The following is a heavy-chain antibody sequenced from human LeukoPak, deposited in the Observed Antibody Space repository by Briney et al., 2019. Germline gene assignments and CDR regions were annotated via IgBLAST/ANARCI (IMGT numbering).Heavy chain of an antibody. Sequence: ASVKVSCKASGYTFTGYYMHWVRQAPGQGLEWMGWINPNSGGTNYAQKFQGRVTMTRDTSISTAYMELSRLRSDDTAVYYCARAPYDYVWGSYRRGFDYWGQGTLVTVSS. J-gene: IGHJ4*02. V-gene: IGHV1-2*02. CDR3: ARAPYDYVWGSYRRGFDY. CDR1: GYTFTGYY. CDR2: INPNSGGT. D-gene: IGHD3-16*02.